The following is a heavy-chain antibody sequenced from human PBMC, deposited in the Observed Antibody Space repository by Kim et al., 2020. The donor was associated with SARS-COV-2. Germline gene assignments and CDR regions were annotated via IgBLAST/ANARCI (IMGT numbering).Heavy chain of an antibody. J-gene: IGHJ4*02. V-gene: IGHV3-64D*06. CDR3: QAFGYCSSTSCYNDY. Sequence: SVKGRFTISRDNSKNTLYLQMSSLRAEDTAVYYCQAFGYCSSTSCYNDYWGQGTLVTVSS. D-gene: IGHD2-2*02.